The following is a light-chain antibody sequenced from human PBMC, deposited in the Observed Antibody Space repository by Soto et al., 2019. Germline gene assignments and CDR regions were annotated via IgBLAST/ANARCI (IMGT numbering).Light chain of an antibody. V-gene: IGKV1-39*01. CDR2: AAS. CDR1: QSISDY. J-gene: IGKJ5*01. Sequence: DIQMTQSPSSLSASVGDRVTITCRAGQSISDYLNWYQQKSGQAPKILIYAASNLESGVPSRFSASGSGTDFILTISSLQREDFATYYCQQSDSTPFTFGQGRRLEI. CDR3: QQSDSTPFT.